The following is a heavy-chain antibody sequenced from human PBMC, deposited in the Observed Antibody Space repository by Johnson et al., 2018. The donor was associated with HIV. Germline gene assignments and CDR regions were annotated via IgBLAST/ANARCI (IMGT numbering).Heavy chain of an antibody. CDR2: ISGSGGST. Sequence: VQLVESGGGLIQPGGSLRLSCAASGFTVSSNYMSWVRQAPGKGLEWVSVISGSGGSTYYADSGKGRFTISRDNSKNTLSLQMNSLRAEDTAVYYCAKGRIVVAGFDAFDIWGQGTMVTVSS. V-gene: IGHV3-23*04. CDR1: GFTVSSNY. D-gene: IGHD2-2*01. J-gene: IGHJ3*02. CDR3: AKGRIVVAGFDAFDI.